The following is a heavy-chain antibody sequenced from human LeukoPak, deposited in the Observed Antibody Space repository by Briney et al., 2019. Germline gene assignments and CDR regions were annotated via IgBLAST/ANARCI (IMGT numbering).Heavy chain of an antibody. V-gene: IGHV1-69*13. CDR2: IIPIFGTA. CDR1: GGTFSSYA. D-gene: IGHD6-13*01. CDR3: ARAGDSSSWYNVPAYYYGMDV. Sequence: SVKVSCKASGGTFSSYAISWVRQAPGQGLEWMGGIIPIFGTANYAQKFQGRVTITADESTSTAYMELSSLRSEDTAVYYCARAGDSSSWYNVPAYYYGMDVWGQGTTVTVSS. J-gene: IGHJ6*02.